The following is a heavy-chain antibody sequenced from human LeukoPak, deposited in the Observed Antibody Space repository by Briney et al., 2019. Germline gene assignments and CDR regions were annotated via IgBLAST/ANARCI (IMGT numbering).Heavy chain of an antibody. D-gene: IGHD3-3*01. V-gene: IGHV3-21*01. J-gene: IGHJ6*04. CDR1: GFTFSSYS. CDR3: ARNEWLSTLDV. CDR2: ISSSSSYI. Sequence: GGSLRLSCAASGFTFSSYSMNWVRQAPGKGLEWVSSISSSSSYIYYADSVKGRFTISRDNAKDSLYLQMNSLRAEDTAVYYCARNEWLSTLDVWGKGTTVTVSS.